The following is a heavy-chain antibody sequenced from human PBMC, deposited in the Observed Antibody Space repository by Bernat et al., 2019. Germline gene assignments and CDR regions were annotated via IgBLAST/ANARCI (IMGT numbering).Heavy chain of an antibody. CDR1: GFTVSSNY. J-gene: IGHJ6*02. CDR2: IYSGGST. D-gene: IGHD6-6*01. Sequence: VQLVESGGGVVQPGRSLRLSCAASGFTVSSNYMSWVRQAPGKGLEWVSIIYSGGSTYFADSVKGRFTISRDNSKNTLYLQMNSLRTEDTAVYYCARDRGSSGYYYYAMDVWGQGTTVTVSS. CDR3: ARDRGSSGYYYYAMDV. V-gene: IGHV3-66*01.